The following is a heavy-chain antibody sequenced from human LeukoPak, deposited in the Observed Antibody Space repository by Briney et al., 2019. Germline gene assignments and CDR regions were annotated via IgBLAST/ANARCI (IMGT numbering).Heavy chain of an antibody. CDR1: GFTVSSNY. J-gene: IGHJ4*02. D-gene: IGHD6-19*01. V-gene: IGHV3-66*01. CDR2: IYSGGST. CDR3: ARDLAVDGSGRSATFDY. Sequence: GGSLRLSCAASGFTVSSNYMSWVRQAPGKGLEWVSVIYSGGSTYYADSVKGRFTISRDNSKNTLYLQMNSLRAEDTAVYYCARDLAVDGSGRSATFDYWGQGTLVTVSS.